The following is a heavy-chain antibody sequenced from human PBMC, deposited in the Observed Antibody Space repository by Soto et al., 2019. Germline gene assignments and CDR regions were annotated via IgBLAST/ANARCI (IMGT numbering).Heavy chain of an antibody. Sequence: ASVKVSCKASGYTFTSYAMHWVRQAPGQRLEWMGWINAGNGNAKYAQKFQGRVTITRDTSTSTAYMELSSLRSEDTAVYYCAILCSVAPTPLLFYWGKRTLVTVYS. CDR3: AILCSVAPTPLLFY. CDR2: INAGNGNA. CDR1: GYTFTSYA. J-gene: IGHJ1*01. D-gene: IGHD3-10*02. V-gene: IGHV1-3*01.